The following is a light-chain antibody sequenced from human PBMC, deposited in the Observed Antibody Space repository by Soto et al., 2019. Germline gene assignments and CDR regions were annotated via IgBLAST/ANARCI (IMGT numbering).Light chain of an antibody. CDR3: QQYHDWPPIT. CDR2: GAS. V-gene: IGKV3-15*01. CDR1: QTVSDD. Sequence: EIVMTQSPATLFVSPGERATLSCRASQTVSDDLAWYQQKPGQAPRLLIYGASTRATDIPARFSGGGSRTEFTLTISSLQSEDSAIYYCQQYHDWPPITFGPGTKVNI. J-gene: IGKJ3*01.